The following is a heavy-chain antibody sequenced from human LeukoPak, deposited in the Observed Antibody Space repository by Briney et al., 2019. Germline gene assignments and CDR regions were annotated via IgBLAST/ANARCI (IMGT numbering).Heavy chain of an antibody. CDR2: MSYDGSNE. V-gene: IGHV3-30*18. Sequence: GGSLRLSCAASGFTFSSYSMNWVRQAPGKGLEWVAVMSYDGSNEYYEDSVKGRFTIPRDNSKNTVYLQMNSLRAEDTAVYYCAKDTLAPYYYDSSGYYPGYYYYYGIDVWGQGTTVTVSS. CDR1: GFTFSSYS. D-gene: IGHD3-22*01. J-gene: IGHJ6*02. CDR3: AKDTLAPYYYDSSGYYPGYYYYYGIDV.